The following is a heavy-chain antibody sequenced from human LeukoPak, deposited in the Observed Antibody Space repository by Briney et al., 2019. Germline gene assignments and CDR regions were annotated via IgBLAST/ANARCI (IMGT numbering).Heavy chain of an antibody. CDR3: ARVSDGSGSYYFDY. J-gene: IGHJ4*02. D-gene: IGHD3-10*01. CDR2: IYRTVST. V-gene: IGHV4-38-2*02. Sequence: SETLSLTCTVSGYSISSGYYWGWIRQPPGKGLEWIGSIYRTVSTYYNPSLKGRVTISVDTSTNQFSLTLSSLTAADTAVYYCARVSDGSGSYYFDYWGQGTLVTVSS. CDR1: GYSISSGYY.